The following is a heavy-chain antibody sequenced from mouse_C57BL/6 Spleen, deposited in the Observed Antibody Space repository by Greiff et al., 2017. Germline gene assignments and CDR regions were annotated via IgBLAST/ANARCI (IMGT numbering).Heavy chain of an antibody. CDR1: GYTFTSYW. J-gene: IGHJ3*01. V-gene: IGHV1-53*01. D-gene: IGHD2-4*01. CDR2: INPSNGGT. CDR3: ARSEGYDYAWFAY. Sequence: QVHVKQPGTELVKPGASVKLSCKASGYTFTSYWMHWVKQRPGQGLEWIGNINPSNGGTNYNEKFKSKATLTVDKSSSTAYMQLSSLTSEDSAVYYCARSEGYDYAWFAYWGQGTLVTVSA.